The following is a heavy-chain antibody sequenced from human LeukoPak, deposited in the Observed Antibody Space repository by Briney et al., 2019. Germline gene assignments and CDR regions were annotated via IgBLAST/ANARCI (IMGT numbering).Heavy chain of an antibody. CDR1: GFTFSTYW. Sequence: GGSLRLSCAASGFTFSTYWMRWVRQAPGKGLVWVSRISSDGSIAINADSVEGRFTVSRDNAKNTLYLQMNSLRVEDTAVYYCARADYGGNSDFHYWGQGTLVTVSS. J-gene: IGHJ4*02. V-gene: IGHV3-74*01. CDR2: ISSDGSIA. D-gene: IGHD4-23*01. CDR3: ARADYGGNSDFHY.